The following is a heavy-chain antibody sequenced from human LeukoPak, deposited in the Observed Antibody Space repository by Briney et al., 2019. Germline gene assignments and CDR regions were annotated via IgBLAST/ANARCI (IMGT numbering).Heavy chain of an antibody. J-gene: IGHJ4*02. V-gene: IGHV1-46*01. D-gene: IGHD3-22*01. Sequence: ASVKVSCKASGYTFTSYCMHWVRQAPGQGLEWMGIINPSGGSTSYAQKFQGRVTMTRDTSTSTVYMELSSLRSEDTAVYYCARETVTYYYDSSGYGVDWGQGTLVTVSS. CDR1: GYTFTSYC. CDR2: INPSGGST. CDR3: ARETVTYYYDSSGYGVD.